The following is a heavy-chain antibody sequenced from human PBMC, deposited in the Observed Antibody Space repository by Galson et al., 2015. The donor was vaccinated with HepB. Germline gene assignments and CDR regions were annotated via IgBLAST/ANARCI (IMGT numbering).Heavy chain of an antibody. Sequence: SLRLSCAASGFTFSSYAMHWVRQAPGKGLEYVSAISSNGGSTYYANSVKGRFTISRDNSKNTLYLQMGSLRAEDMAVYYCARAGYSGYGWFDPWGQGTLVTVSS. V-gene: IGHV3-64*01. CDR2: ISSNGGST. CDR3: ARAGYSGYGWFDP. J-gene: IGHJ5*02. CDR1: GFTFSSYA. D-gene: IGHD5-12*01.